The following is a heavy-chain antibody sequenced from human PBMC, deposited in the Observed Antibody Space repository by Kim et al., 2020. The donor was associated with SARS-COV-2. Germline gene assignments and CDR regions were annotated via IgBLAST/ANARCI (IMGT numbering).Heavy chain of an antibody. J-gene: IGHJ4*02. CDR3: AVQLDSFDY. CDR2: GST. Sequence: GSTSSNPSLKSRVTISVDTSKNQFSLKLSSVTAADTAVYYCAVQLDSFDYWGQGTLVTVSS. V-gene: IGHV4-31*02. D-gene: IGHD2-2*01.